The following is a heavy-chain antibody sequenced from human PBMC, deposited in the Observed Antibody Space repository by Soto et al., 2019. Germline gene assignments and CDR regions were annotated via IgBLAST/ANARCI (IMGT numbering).Heavy chain of an antibody. V-gene: IGHV3-15*01. CDR2: IKSKTDGGTA. CDR1: GFNLSHPW. J-gene: IGHJ4*02. D-gene: IGHD3-9*01. CDR3: TTGVYYDILTGYHNVAY. Sequence: GGSLRLSCVASGFNLSHPWMTWVRQAAGKGLEWVGRIKSKTDGGTADYAAPVKGRATISRDDSKNTVYLQMNSLKTEDTAVYYCTTGVYYDILTGYHNVAYWGQGALVTVSS.